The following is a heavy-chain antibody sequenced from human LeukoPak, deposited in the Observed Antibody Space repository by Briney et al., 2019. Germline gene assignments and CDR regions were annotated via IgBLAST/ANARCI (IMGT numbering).Heavy chain of an antibody. D-gene: IGHD4-23*01. J-gene: IGHJ6*03. CDR2: ISSSSSYI. V-gene: IGHV3-21*04. Sequence: PGGSLRLSCAASGFTLSSYGMSLVRQAPGKGLEWVSAISSSSSYIYYADSVKGRFTISRDNAKNSLYLQMNSLRAEDTAVYYCATKRATGIGGGNNYYYYYMDVWGKGTTVTISS. CDR1: GFTLSSYG. CDR3: ATKRATGIGGGNNYYYYYMDV.